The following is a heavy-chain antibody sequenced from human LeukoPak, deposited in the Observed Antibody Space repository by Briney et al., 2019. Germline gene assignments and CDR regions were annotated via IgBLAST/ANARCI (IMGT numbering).Heavy chain of an antibody. Sequence: SETLSLTCTVSDGSIINNNHYWGWTRQPPGKGLEWIGSISYSGGTAYNPSLRSRVTISVDTSKNQFSLKVNSVTAADTAIYYCAREVEYYDSSGYRPHAFDIWGQGTLVTVSS. CDR2: ISYSGGT. V-gene: IGHV4-39*02. CDR1: DGSIINNNHY. CDR3: AREVEYYDSSGYRPHAFDI. J-gene: IGHJ3*02. D-gene: IGHD3-22*01.